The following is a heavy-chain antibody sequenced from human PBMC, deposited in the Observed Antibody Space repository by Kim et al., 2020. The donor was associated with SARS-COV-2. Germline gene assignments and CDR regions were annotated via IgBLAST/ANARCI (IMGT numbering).Heavy chain of an antibody. V-gene: IGHV3-53*01. Sequence: GGSLRLSCAASGFTVSSNYMSWVRQAPGKGLEWVSVIYSGGSTYYADSVKGRFTISRDNSKNTLYLQMNSLRAEDTAVYYCARDHYYGSGRGWFDPWGQGTLVTVSS. CDR2: IYSGGST. D-gene: IGHD3-10*01. CDR3: ARDHYYGSGRGWFDP. J-gene: IGHJ5*02. CDR1: GFTVSSNY.